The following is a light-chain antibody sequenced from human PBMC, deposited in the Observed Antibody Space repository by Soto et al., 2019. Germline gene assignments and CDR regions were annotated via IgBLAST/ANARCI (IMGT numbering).Light chain of an antibody. CDR3: QQYGTTPWT. Sequence: EIVLTQSQAPLELSPGARATLSCSASQSINRHLSWYRQKPGQAPRLIIYDASNRATGIPARFSGSGAGTDFTLNISRLEPEDFAVEYCQQYGTTPWTFGQGTEVDVK. CDR1: QSINRH. CDR2: DAS. J-gene: IGKJ1*01. V-gene: IGKV3-11*01.